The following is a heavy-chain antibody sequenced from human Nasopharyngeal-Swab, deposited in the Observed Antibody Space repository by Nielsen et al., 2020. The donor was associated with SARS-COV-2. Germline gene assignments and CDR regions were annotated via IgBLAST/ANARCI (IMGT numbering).Heavy chain of an antibody. CDR2: IHSDPSNT. CDR3: AKVRSWRLDAFDS. J-gene: IGHJ4*02. D-gene: IGHD6-13*01. Sequence: GGSLRLSCAASGFTFSSYAMSWVRQAPGKGLEWVSVIHSDPSNTYYVYSVKGRFTISRDNSKKTLFLQIYSLRVEDTAVYYCAKVRSWRLDAFDSWGQGTLVTVSS. V-gene: IGHV3-23*03. CDR1: GFTFSSYA.